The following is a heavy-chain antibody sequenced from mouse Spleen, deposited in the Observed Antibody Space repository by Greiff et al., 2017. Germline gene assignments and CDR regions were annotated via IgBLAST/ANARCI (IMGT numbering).Heavy chain of an antibody. Sequence: VQLQQSGPELVKPGASVKISCKASGYTFTDYYMNWVKQSHGKSLEWIGDINPNNGGTSYNQKFKGKATLTVDKSSSTAYMELRSLTSEDSAVYYCARVGTVVAYYFDYGGQGTTLTVSS. D-gene: IGHD1-1*01. CDR1: GYTFTDYY. CDR3: ARVGTVVAYYFDY. J-gene: IGHJ2*01. CDR2: INPNNGGT. V-gene: IGHV1-26*01.